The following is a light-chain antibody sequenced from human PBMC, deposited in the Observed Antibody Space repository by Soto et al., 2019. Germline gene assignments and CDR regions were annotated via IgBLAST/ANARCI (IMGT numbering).Light chain of an antibody. CDR2: DAS. J-gene: IGKJ2*01. Sequence: DIQMTQSPSTLSASVGDRVTITCRASQSISGWLAWYQQKPGKAPNLLISDASSLESGVPSRFNGSGSGTEFALTICRLQPDDFATYYCQQYSSYSSFGQGTKLEIK. V-gene: IGKV1-5*01. CDR3: QQYSSYSS. CDR1: QSISGW.